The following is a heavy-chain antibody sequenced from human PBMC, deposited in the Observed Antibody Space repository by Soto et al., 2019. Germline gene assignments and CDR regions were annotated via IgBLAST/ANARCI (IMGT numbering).Heavy chain of an antibody. CDR2: ISVYNGNT. D-gene: IGHD6-19*01. V-gene: IGHV1-18*01. Sequence: GASVKVSCKAFGYTFTRNGISWVRQAPGQGLEWMGWISVYNGNTSYAQKFQGRVTMTTDTSTSTAYMELRSLRSDDTAVYYCARDGIAVADDSYYGLDVWGQGTTVTVSS. CDR1: GYTFTRNG. J-gene: IGHJ6*02. CDR3: ARDGIAVADDSYYGLDV.